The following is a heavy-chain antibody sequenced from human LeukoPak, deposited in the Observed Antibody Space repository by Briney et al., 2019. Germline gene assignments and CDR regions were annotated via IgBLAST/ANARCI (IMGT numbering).Heavy chain of an antibody. CDR1: GASINSYY. D-gene: IGHD1-26*01. J-gene: IGHJ5*02. CDR3: AKDWELGS. V-gene: IGHV4-59*01. Sequence: SETLSLTCSVSGASINSYYWNWIRQPPGKGLEWIGDTYSSGSTNYNPSLKSRVTISLDTSKNQFSLKMSSVTAADTAVYYCAKDWELGSWGQGTLVTVSS. CDR2: TYSSGST.